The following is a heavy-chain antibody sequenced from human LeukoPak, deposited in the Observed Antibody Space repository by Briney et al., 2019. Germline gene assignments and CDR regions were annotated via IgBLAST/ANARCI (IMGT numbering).Heavy chain of an antibody. CDR1: GFTFSSYA. J-gene: IGHJ4*02. Sequence: PGGSLRLSCAASGFTFSSYAMHWVRQAPGKGLEWVAFVHYDGSNNYYTDSVKDRFTISRDNSKNTLYLQMNTLRADDTAVYYCAKDHGSSDWYYFDYWGQGTLVTVSS. CDR2: VHYDGSNN. D-gene: IGHD6-13*01. V-gene: IGHV3-30*02. CDR3: AKDHGSSDWYYFDY.